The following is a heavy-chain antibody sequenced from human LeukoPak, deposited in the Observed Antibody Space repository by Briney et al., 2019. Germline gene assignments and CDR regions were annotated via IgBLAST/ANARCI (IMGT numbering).Heavy chain of an antibody. CDR2: ISAYNGNT. CDR1: GYTFTSYG. V-gene: IGHV1-18*01. D-gene: IGHD3-22*01. CDR3: ARVRGYYDSSGPRDY. J-gene: IGHJ4*02. Sequence: ASVKVSCKASGYTFTSYGISWVRQAPGQGLEWMGWISAYNGNTNYAQKLQGRVTMTTDTSTSTAYMELRSLRSDDTAVYYCARVRGYYDSSGPRDYWGQGTLVSVSS.